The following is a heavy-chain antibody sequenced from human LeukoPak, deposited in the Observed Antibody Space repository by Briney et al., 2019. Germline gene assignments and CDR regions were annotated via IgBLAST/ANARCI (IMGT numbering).Heavy chain of an antibody. V-gene: IGHV1-18*01. CDR1: GYTFTSYG. CDR2: ISAYNGNT. D-gene: IGHD6-13*01. CDR3: AIGDQQLADYYYYYYMDV. Sequence: GASVKVSCKASGYTFTSYGISWVRQTPGQGLEWMGWISAYNGNTNYAQKFQGRVTMTRDTSISTAYMELSRLRSDDTAVYYCAIGDQQLADYYYYYYMDVWGKGTTVTISS. J-gene: IGHJ6*03.